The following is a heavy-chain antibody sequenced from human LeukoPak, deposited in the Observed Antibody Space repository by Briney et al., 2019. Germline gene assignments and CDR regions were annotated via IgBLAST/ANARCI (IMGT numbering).Heavy chain of an antibody. CDR1: GGSFSGYY. Sequence: PSETLSLTCAVYGGSFSGYYWSWIRQPPGKGLEWIGEINHSGSTNYNPSLKSRVTISVDTSKNQFSLKLSSVTAADTAVYYCARESTSRGLNYWGQGTLVTVSS. V-gene: IGHV4-34*01. CDR3: ARESTSRGLNY. CDR2: INHSGST. J-gene: IGHJ4*02. D-gene: IGHD3-10*01.